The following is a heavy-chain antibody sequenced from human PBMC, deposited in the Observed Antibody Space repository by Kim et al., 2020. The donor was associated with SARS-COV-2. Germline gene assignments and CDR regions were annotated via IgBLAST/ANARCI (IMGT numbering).Heavy chain of an antibody. CDR3: AKVAWATVKVSDEY. J-gene: IGHJ4*02. V-gene: IGHV3-43*01. D-gene: IGHD4-17*01. Sequence: ADSVKGRFTISRDNSKNSLYLQMNSLRTEDTALYYCAKVAWATVKVSDEYWGQGTLVTVSS.